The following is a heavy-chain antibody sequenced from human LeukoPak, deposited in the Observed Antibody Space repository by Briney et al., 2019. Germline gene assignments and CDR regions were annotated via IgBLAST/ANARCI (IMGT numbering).Heavy chain of an antibody. CDR3: ARERGGYCSGTSCSNAFDI. CDR2: ISSSSSTI. CDR1: GFTFSSYS. D-gene: IGHD2-2*01. V-gene: IGHV3-48*04. J-gene: IGHJ3*02. Sequence: GGSLRLSCAASGFTFSSYSMNWVRQAPGKGLEWVSYISSSSSTIYYVDSVEGRFTISRDNAKNSLYLQMNSLRAEDTAVYYCARERGGYCSGTSCSNAFDIWGQGTMVTVSS.